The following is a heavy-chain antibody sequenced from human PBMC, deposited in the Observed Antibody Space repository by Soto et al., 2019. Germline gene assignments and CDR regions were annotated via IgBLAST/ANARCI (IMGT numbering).Heavy chain of an antibody. D-gene: IGHD3-16*02. CDR3: ARVEDYVWGSYRQSYFDY. J-gene: IGHJ4*02. V-gene: IGHV4-59*01. Sequence: PSETLSLTCTVSGASIRNYYWSWIRQPPGKGLEWIGNSYYSGTTNYNPSLKSRVTISVDTSKNQFSLKLSSVTAADTAVYYCARVEDYVWGSYRQSYFDYWGQGALVTVSS. CDR1: GASIRNYY. CDR2: SYYSGTT.